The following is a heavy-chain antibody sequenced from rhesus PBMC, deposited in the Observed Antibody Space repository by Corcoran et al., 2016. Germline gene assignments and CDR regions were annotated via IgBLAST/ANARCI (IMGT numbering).Heavy chain of an antibody. D-gene: IGHD6-43*01. Sequence: QVQLQESGPAVVKPSETLSLTCAVSGGSIRSSNWLDWIRQSPGKGLEWIGGIHDSTVNTVYSPSLKGRVTLSIDTSQNQFSLKLSSVTAADTAVYFCARHLGSSYGWRFDVWGAGVLVTVSS. CDR1: GGSIRSSNW. CDR3: ARHLGSSYGWRFDV. V-gene: IGHV4-93*02. CDR2: IHDSTVNT. J-gene: IGHJ5-1*01.